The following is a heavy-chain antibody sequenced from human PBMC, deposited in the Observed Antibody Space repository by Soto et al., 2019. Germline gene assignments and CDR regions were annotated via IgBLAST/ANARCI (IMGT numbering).Heavy chain of an antibody. CDR1: GFTFSSAV. Sequence: GGSPRLSCAASGFTFSSAVMTWVRQAPGKGLEWVSTLISSEGDTFYADSVKGRFTISRDNSKNTLFLQMNSLRAEDTAIYYWARDDGSSLSTQYFHNWGQGTLVTVSS. V-gene: IGHV3-23*01. CDR3: ARDDGSSLSTQYFHN. D-gene: IGHD2-15*01. CDR2: LISSEGDT. J-gene: IGHJ1*01.